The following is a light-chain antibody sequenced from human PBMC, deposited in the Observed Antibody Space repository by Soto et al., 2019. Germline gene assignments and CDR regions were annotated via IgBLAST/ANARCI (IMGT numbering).Light chain of an antibody. J-gene: IGLJ2*01. CDR2: DVS. Sequence: QSALTQPASVSGSPGQSITISCTGTSSDIGDYNYVSWYQQHPGKAPKLMIFDVSNRPSGVSNRFSASKSGNTASLTISGLQAEDEADYYCSSYTRTNTLVFGGGTKLTVL. CDR1: SSDIGDYNY. CDR3: SSYTRTNTLV. V-gene: IGLV2-14*03.